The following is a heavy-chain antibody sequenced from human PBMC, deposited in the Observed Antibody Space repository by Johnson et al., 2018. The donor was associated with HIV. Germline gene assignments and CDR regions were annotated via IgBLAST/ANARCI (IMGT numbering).Heavy chain of an antibody. CDR3: AKERVWELRGGADAFDI. V-gene: IGHV3-30*18. Sequence: HVQLVESGGGVVQPGRSLRLSCAASGFTFSSYGMHWVRQAPGKGLEWVAVISYDGSNKYYADSVKGRFTISRDNSKNTLYLQMNSLRAEDTAVYYCAKERVWELRGGADAFDIWGQGTMVTVSS. CDR2: ISYDGSNK. D-gene: IGHD1-26*01. CDR1: GFTFSSYG. J-gene: IGHJ3*02.